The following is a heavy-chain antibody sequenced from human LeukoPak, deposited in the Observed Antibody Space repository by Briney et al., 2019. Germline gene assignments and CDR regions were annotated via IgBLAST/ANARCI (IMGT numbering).Heavy chain of an antibody. CDR2: IKSKTDGGTT. CDR3: PTDGGEADSSGQDY. V-gene: IGHV3-15*01. J-gene: IGHJ4*02. Sequence: PGGSLRLSCAASGFTFSNAWMSLVRQAPGKGLEWVGRIKSKTDGGTTDYAAPVKGRFTISRDDSKNTLYRQMNSLKTEDTAVYYCPTDGGEADSSGQDYWGQGTLVTVSS. CDR1: GFTFSNAW. D-gene: IGHD3-22*01.